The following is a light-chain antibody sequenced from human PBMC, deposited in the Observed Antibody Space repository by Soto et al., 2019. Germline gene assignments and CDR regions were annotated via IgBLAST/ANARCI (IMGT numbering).Light chain of an antibody. CDR2: DAS. CDR3: HQYDNVPQT. Sequence: DIQMTQSPSSLSASVGDRVTITCQASQDISNFLNRYQQKPGKAPKLLIYDASNLQTGVPSRFSGSGSGTDFTFTISSLQPEDSATYYCHQYDNVPQTFGQGTKVDIK. CDR1: QDISNF. J-gene: IGKJ2*01. V-gene: IGKV1-33*01.